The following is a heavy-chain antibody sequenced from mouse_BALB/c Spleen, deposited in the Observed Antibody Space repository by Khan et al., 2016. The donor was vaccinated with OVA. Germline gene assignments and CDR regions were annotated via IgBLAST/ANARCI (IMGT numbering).Heavy chain of an antibody. J-gene: IGHJ1*01. D-gene: IGHD2-3*01. CDR2: ISSGSSSI. CDR3: AKLGDGGYFDV. Sequence: EVELVESGGGLVQPGGSRKLSCAASGFTFSDFVMHWVRQAPEKGLEWVAYISSGSSSIYYADTVKGRFTISRDNPNNNPFLQMTSLRSEDTAKYYCAKLGDGGYFDVWGAGTTVTVSS. V-gene: IGHV5-17*02. CDR1: GFTFSDFV.